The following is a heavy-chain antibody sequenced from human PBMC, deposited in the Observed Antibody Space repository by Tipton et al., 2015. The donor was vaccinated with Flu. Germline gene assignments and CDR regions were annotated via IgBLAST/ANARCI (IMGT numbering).Heavy chain of an antibody. D-gene: IGHD4-17*01. CDR2: IWYDGSNK. Sequence: QVQLVQSGGGVVQPGRSLRLSCAASGFTFSSYGMHCVRQAPGKGLEWVAVIWYDGSNKYYADSVKGRFTISRDNSKNTLYLQMNSLRAEDTAVYYCAKDLMMSEFPGDSTYYYYGMDVWGQGTTVTVSS. V-gene: IGHV3-33*06. CDR3: AKDLMMSEFPGDSTYYYYGMDV. CDR1: GFTFSSYG. J-gene: IGHJ6*02.